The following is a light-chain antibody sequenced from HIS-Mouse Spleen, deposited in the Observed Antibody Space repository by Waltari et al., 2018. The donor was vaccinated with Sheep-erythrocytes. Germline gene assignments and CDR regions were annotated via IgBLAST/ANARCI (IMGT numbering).Light chain of an antibody. V-gene: IGLV2-23*01. CDR2: EGS. CDR1: SSYVGSYNL. J-gene: IGLJ3*02. Sequence: QSALTQPPSVSGSPGQSITISCTGTSSYVGSYNLLSWYQQHPGKAPNLLIYEGSKRPSGVSNRFSGSKSGNTASLTISGLQAEDEADYYCCSYAGSSTPWVFGGGTKLTVL. CDR3: CSYAGSSTPWV.